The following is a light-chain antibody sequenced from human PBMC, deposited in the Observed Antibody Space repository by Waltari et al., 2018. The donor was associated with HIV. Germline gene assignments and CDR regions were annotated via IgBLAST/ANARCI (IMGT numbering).Light chain of an antibody. V-gene: IGKV1-39*01. CDR2: AAS. J-gene: IGKJ2*01. CDR3: QQSSRTPYT. Sequence: DIQMTQTTSSLSASVGERVTITCRASQSISSYLNWYHQKPGKAPKLLIFAASSLESGVPSRFSGSGSGTDFSLTISSLQPEDFATYYCQQSSRTPYTFGQGTKLEIK. CDR1: QSISSY.